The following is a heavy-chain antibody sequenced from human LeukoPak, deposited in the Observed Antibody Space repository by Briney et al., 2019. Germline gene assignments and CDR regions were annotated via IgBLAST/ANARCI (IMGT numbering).Heavy chain of an antibody. Sequence: SETLSLTCAVYGGSFSGYYWSWIRQPPGRGLEWIGEINHSGSTNYNPSLKSRVTISVDTSKNQFSLKLSSVTAADTAVYYCARGDYGDHGIDYWSQGTLVTVSS. CDR3: ARGDYGDHGIDY. CDR1: GGSFSGYY. CDR2: INHSGST. V-gene: IGHV4-34*01. J-gene: IGHJ4*02. D-gene: IGHD4-17*01.